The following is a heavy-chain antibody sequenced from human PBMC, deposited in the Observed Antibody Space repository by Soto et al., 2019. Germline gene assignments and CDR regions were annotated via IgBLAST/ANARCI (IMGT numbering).Heavy chain of an antibody. CDR1: GYTFSNHW. V-gene: IGHV5-10-1*01. CDR3: ARLSRDASTLHYFDY. D-gene: IGHD2-2*01. CDR2: IDPSDSYT. Sequence: LGESLKISCKASGYTFSNHWISWVRQMPGKGLEWMGRIDPSDSYTNYSPSFQGHVTISADKSITTAYLQWSSLRASDTAMYYCARLSRDASTLHYFDYWGQSTLVTVSS. J-gene: IGHJ4*02.